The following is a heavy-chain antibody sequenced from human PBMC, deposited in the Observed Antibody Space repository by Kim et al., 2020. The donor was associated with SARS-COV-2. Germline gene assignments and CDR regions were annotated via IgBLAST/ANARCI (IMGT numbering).Heavy chain of an antibody. Sequence: GGSLRLSCAASGFTFSSYGMHWVRQAPGKGLEWVAVIWYDGSNKYYADSVKGRFTISRDNSKNTLYLQMNSLRTEDTAVYYCAKEPESSGYYCGSFPDYWRRGPLVPLSS. J-gene: IGHJ4*02. CDR3: AKEPESSGYYCGSFPDY. CDR1: GFTFSSYG. V-gene: IGHV3-33*06. D-gene: IGHD3-22*01. CDR2: IWYDGSNK.